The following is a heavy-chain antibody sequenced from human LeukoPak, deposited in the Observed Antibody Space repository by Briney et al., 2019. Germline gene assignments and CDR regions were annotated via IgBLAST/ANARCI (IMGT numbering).Heavy chain of an antibody. CDR1: GYTFTSYY. CDR3: ARSERYGQQSP. CDR2: INPSGGST. J-gene: IGHJ5*02. D-gene: IGHD5-24*01. Sequence: ASVKVSCTASGYTFTSYYMHWVRLAPGQGLEWLGIINPSGGSTTYAQKFQGRVTMTRDTSTTTVYMELSSLRSEDTAVYYCARSERYGQQSPWGQGTLVTISS. V-gene: IGHV1-46*01.